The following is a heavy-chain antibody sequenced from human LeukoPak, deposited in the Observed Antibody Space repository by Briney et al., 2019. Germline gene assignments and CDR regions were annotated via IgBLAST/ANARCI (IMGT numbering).Heavy chain of an antibody. CDR2: ISYDGSNK. V-gene: IGHV3-30*18. D-gene: IGHD4-17*01. J-gene: IGHJ6*02. CDR3: AKGDGYYYYYYGMDV. CDR1: GFTFSSYG. Sequence: GGSLRLSCAASGFTFSSYGMHWVRQAPGKGLEWVAVISYDGSNKYYADSVKGRFTISRDNSKNTLYLQMNSLRAEDTAVYYCAKGDGYYYYYYGMDVWAKGPRSPSP.